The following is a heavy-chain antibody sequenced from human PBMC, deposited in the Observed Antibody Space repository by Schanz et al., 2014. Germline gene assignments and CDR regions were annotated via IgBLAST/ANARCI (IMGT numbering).Heavy chain of an antibody. Sequence: QVQLLQFGGGVVQPGRSLRLSCAASGFTFSSYAMHWVRQAPGKGLEWVAVIWYDENNKYYADSVKGRFTISRDSPKNTLYLQMNSLRAEDTALYYCARDSGPYYDKSMAVCGQGSTVAVSS. CDR1: GFTFSSYA. V-gene: IGHV3-33*08. CDR3: ARDSGPYYDKSMAV. D-gene: IGHD3-9*01. J-gene: IGHJ6*02. CDR2: IWYDENNK.